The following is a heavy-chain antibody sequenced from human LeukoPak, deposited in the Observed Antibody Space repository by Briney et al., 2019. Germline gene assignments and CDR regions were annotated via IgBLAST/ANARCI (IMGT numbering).Heavy chain of an antibody. CDR1: GFTFSSYW. CDR3: ARASYSPNWFDP. J-gene: IGHJ5*02. V-gene: IGHV3-7*01. Sequence: GGSLRLSCAASGFTFSSYWMTWVRQAPGKGLEWVANIKQDGSEKYYVDSVKGRFTISRDNTKDSLYLQMNSLRAEDTAVYYCARASYSPNWFDPWGQGTLVTVSS. CDR2: IKQDGSEK. D-gene: IGHD3-10*01.